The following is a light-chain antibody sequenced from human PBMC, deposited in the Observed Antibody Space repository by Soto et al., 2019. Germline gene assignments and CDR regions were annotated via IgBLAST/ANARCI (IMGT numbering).Light chain of an antibody. Sequence: QSALTQPPSASGSPGQSVAISCTGTSSDVGGYNYVSWYQQHPGKAPKLMIYEVNKRPSGVPDRFSGAKSGNTSSLTVSGLHAEDEADYYCSSYAGSSHVFGTVTKLTVL. J-gene: IGLJ6*01. CDR2: EVN. V-gene: IGLV2-8*01. CDR1: SSDVGGYNY. CDR3: SSYAGSSHV.